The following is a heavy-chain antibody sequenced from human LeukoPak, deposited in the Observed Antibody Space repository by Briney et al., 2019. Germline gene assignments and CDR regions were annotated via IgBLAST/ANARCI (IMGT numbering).Heavy chain of an antibody. Sequence: ASVKVSCKASGYSFTSNYIHWVRQAPGQGLEWMGMIYPRDGSTSYAQRFQGRVTVTRDTSTSTVHMELSGLRSEDTAVYYCARGQGAFDYWGQGTLVTVSS. D-gene: IGHD1-26*01. V-gene: IGHV1-46*01. J-gene: IGHJ4*02. CDR1: GYSFTSNY. CDR3: ARGQGAFDY. CDR2: IYPRDGST.